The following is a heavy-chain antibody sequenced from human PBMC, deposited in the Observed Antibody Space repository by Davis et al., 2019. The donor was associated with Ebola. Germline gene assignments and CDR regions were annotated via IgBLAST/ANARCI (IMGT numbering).Heavy chain of an antibody. V-gene: IGHV1-8*01. Sequence: AASVKVSCKASGYTFTGYDINWVRQATGQGLEWMGWMDPDSGNTDYAQKFQGRVTMTRDTSVSTAYMELSSLTSEDTAVYYCSRGRGSGNCPWGQGTLVTVSS. CDR3: SRGRGSGNCP. J-gene: IGHJ5*02. CDR2: MDPDSGNT. D-gene: IGHD3-10*01. CDR1: GYTFTGYD.